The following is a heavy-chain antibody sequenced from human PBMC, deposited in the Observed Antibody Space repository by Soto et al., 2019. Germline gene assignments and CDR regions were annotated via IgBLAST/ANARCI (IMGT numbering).Heavy chain of an antibody. CDR2: IWNDGSNK. D-gene: IGHD2-8*02. V-gene: IGHV3-33*01. CDR3: ARAGGQLVGDY. CDR1: GFTFSSYG. J-gene: IGHJ4*02. Sequence: GGSLRLSCAASGFTFSSYGMHWVRQAPGKGLEWVDVIWNDGSNKYYADSVKGRFTISRDNSKNTLYLQMNSLRAEDTAVYYCARAGGQLVGDYWGQGTLVTVSS.